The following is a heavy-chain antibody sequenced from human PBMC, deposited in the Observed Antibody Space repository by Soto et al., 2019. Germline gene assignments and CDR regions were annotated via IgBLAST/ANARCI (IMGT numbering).Heavy chain of an antibody. CDR3: TAAGTKYYFDY. D-gene: IGHD6-13*01. Sequence: PSETLSLTCTVSGGSVSSGSYYWSWIRQPPGKGLEWIGYIYYSGSTNYNPSLKSRVTISVDTSKNQFSPKLSSVTAADTAVYYCTAAGTKYYFDYWGQGTLVTVSS. V-gene: IGHV4-61*01. J-gene: IGHJ4*02. CDR2: IYYSGST. CDR1: GGSVSSGSYY.